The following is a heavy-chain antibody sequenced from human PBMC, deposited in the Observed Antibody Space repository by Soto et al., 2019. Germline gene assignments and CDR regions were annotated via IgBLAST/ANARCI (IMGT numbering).Heavy chain of an antibody. J-gene: IGHJ5*02. CDR3: ARHGLYSSGWYSWFDP. D-gene: IGHD6-19*01. CDR2: IYYSGST. CDR1: GGSISSSSYY. V-gene: IGHV4-39*01. Sequence: QLQLQESGPGLVKPSETLSLTCTVSGGSISSSSYYWGWIRQPPGKGLEWIGSIYYSGSTYYNPSLKSRVTISVDTSKNQFSLKLSSVTAADTAVYYCARHGLYSSGWYSWFDPWGQGTLVTVSS.